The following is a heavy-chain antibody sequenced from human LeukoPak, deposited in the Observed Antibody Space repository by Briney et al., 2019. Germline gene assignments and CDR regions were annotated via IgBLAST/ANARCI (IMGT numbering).Heavy chain of an antibody. J-gene: IGHJ3*02. CDR3: ARRIMGNNYGLGAFDI. V-gene: IGHV5-51*01. D-gene: IGHD5-18*01. CDR1: GYIFTTYW. Sequence: GESLKISCKGSGYIFTTYWIGWVRQMPGKGLEWMANIYPGDSDTRYSPSFQGQVTISADKSISTAYLQWSSLKASDTAMYYCARRIMGNNYGLGAFDIWGQGTMVTVSS. CDR2: IYPGDSDT.